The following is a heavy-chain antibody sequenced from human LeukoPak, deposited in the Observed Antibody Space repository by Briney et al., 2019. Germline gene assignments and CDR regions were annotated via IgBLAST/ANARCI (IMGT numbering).Heavy chain of an antibody. CDR3: ARDKAAARITNWFDP. Sequence: ASAKVSCKASGYTFTSYYMHWVRQAPGQGLEWMGIINPSGGSTSYAQKFQGRVTMTRDTSTSTVYMELSSLRSEDTAVYYCARDKAAARITNWFDPWGQGTLVTVSS. D-gene: IGHD6-13*01. J-gene: IGHJ5*02. V-gene: IGHV1-46*01. CDR1: GYTFTSYY. CDR2: INPSGGST.